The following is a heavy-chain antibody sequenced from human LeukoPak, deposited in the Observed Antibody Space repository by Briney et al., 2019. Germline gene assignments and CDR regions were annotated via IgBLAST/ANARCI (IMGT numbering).Heavy chain of an antibody. D-gene: IGHD2-15*01. CDR1: GYTFTSYG. CDR2: ISAYNGNT. V-gene: IGHV1-18*01. Sequence: ASVKVSCKASGYTFTSYGISWVRQAPGQGLEWMGWISAYNGNTNYAQKLQGRVTMTTDTSTSTAYMELRSLRSEDTAVYYCAREITYCSGGSCYGDDAFDIWGQGTMVTVSS. J-gene: IGHJ3*02. CDR3: AREITYCSGGSCYGDDAFDI.